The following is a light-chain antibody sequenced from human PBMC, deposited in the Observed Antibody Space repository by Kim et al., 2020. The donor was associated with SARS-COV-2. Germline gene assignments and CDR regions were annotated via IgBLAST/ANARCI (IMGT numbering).Light chain of an antibody. Sequence: ASVGESGTNTWRASQAIGNYLVWFQQKPGKGPKRLIYAASTLESGVPSRFSGSGSGTEFTLTISSLQPEDSATYFCLQHNVYPLTFGGGTKVDIK. CDR2: AAS. J-gene: IGKJ4*01. V-gene: IGKV1-17*03. CDR1: QAIGNY. CDR3: LQHNVYPLT.